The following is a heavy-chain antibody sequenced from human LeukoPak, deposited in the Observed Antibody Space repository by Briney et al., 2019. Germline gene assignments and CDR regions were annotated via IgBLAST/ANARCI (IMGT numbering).Heavy chain of an antibody. CDR1: GFTFSSYA. J-gene: IGHJ6*02. CDR3: AKGSSSSCYGVSDV. CDR2: IRASGGNA. D-gene: IGHD2-2*01. Sequence: GGSLRLSCAASGFTFSSYAMSWVRQAPGKGLEWVSVIRASGGNAYYADSVKGRFSISRDNSKNTLYLQMNSLRAEDTALYYCAKGSSSSCYGVSDVWGQGTTVTVS. V-gene: IGHV3-23*01.